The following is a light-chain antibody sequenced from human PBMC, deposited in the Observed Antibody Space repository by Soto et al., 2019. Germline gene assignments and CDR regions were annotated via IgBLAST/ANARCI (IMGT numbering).Light chain of an antibody. J-gene: IGKJ1*01. CDR3: QHYNNWPPWT. Sequence: EIVMTQSPVTLSVSPGERATLSCRASQSVRSNIAWYQQKPGQVPRLLIYGASTRATGIPARFSGSGSGTEFRLTISSLQSEDFAVYYCQHYNNWPPWTFGQGTKVEIK. CDR2: GAS. CDR1: QSVRSN. V-gene: IGKV3-15*01.